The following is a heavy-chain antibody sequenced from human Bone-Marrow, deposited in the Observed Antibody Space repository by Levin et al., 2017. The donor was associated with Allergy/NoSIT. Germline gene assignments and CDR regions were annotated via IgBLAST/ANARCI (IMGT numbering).Heavy chain of an antibody. CDR2: INPKSGGT. D-gene: IGHD2-2*02. Sequence: GASVKVSCKASGYIFIDYYIHWVRQAPGQGLEWMGWINPKSGGTNYAEKFQGRVTMTRDTSNSTAYIDLTRLKSDDTAVYYCASDDTASLSDYYYGVDIWGQGTTVAVSS. CDR3: ASDDTASLSDYYYGVDI. V-gene: IGHV1-2*02. CDR1: GYIFIDYY. J-gene: IGHJ6*02.